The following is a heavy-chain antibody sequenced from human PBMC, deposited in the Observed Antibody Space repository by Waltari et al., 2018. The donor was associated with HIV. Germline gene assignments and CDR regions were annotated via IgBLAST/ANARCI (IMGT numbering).Heavy chain of an antibody. CDR2: INHGGST. D-gene: IGHD5-12*01. CDR1: GGSFSGYY. Sequence: QVQLQQWGAGLLKPSETLSLTCDVYGGSFSGYYWSWIRQPPGKGLEWIGEINHGGSTNYNPSLKSRVTISVDTSKNQFSLKVSSVTAADTAVYYCASRVATTSNLDYWGQGTLVTVSS. CDR3: ASRVATTSNLDY. V-gene: IGHV4-34*02. J-gene: IGHJ4*02.